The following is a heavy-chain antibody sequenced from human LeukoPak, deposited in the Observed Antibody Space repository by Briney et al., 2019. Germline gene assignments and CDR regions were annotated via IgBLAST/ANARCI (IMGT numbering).Heavy chain of an antibody. CDR1: GFTFSNYN. Sequence: PGGSLRLSCAASGFTFSNYNMNWVRQAPGKALEWVSSISSSSSYIYYADSVKGRFTISRDNAKNSLFLQMNSLRAEDTAVYCCASMLLGGSGWYNYWGRGTLVTVSS. D-gene: IGHD6-19*01. J-gene: IGHJ4*02. CDR3: ASMLLGGSGWYNY. V-gene: IGHV3-21*01. CDR2: ISSSSSYI.